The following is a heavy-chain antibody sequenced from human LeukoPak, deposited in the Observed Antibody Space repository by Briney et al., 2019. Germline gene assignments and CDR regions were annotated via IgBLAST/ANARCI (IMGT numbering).Heavy chain of an antibody. CDR1: GYTFTSYD. J-gene: IGHJ4*02. CDR2: MNPNSGNT. D-gene: IGHD4-11*01. V-gene: IGHV1-8*03. CDR3: ACYSNYVGY. Sequence: ASVKVSCKASGYTFTSYDINWVRQATGQGLEWMGWMNPNSGNTGYAQKFQGRVTITRNTSTSTAYMELSSLRSDDTAVYYCACYSNYVGYWGQGTLVTVSS.